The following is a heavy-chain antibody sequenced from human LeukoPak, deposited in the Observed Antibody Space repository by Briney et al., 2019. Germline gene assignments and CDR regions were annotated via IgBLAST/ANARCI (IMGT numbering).Heavy chain of an antibody. CDR1: GFTFDEYA. CDR3: AKGVGTSYHYHMDA. CDR2: ISWNSYDI. J-gene: IGHJ6*03. Sequence: GGSLGLSCAASGFTFDEYAMHWVRQPPGKGLEWVSGISWNSYDIGYADSVKGRFTISRDNAKNSLYLQMNSLRAEDMALYYCAKGVGTSYHYHMDAWGKGTTVIVSS. D-gene: IGHD1-26*01. V-gene: IGHV3-9*03.